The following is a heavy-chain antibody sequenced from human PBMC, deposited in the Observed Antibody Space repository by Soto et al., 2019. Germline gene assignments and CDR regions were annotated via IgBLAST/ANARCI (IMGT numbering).Heavy chain of an antibody. CDR2: IIPIFGTA. V-gene: IGHV1-69*13. D-gene: IGHD3-9*01. CDR1: GGTFSRYA. Sequence: EASVKVSCKASGGTFSRYAISWVRQAPGQGLEWMGGIIPIFGTANYAQKFQGRVTITADESTSTAYMELSSLRSEDTAVYYCARAILDILTGSDWYFDLWGRGTLVTVSS. J-gene: IGHJ2*01. CDR3: ARAILDILTGSDWYFDL.